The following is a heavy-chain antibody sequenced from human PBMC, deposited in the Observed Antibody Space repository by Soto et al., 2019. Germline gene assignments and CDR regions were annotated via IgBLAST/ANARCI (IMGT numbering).Heavy chain of an antibody. Sequence: ASVKVSCKASGYTFTSYYMHCVRQAPGQGLEWMGIINPSGGSTSYAQKFQGRVTMTRDTSTSTVYMELSSLRSEDTAVYYCARGRGIVVVVAALGPWGQGTLVTVSS. CDR2: INPSGGST. CDR1: GYTFTSYY. V-gene: IGHV1-46*01. J-gene: IGHJ5*02. D-gene: IGHD2-15*01. CDR3: ARGRGIVVVVAALGP.